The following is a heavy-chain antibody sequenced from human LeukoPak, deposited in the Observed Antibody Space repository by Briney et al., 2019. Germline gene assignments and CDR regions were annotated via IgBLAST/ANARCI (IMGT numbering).Heavy chain of an antibody. D-gene: IGHD5-12*01. J-gene: IGHJ4*02. CDR2: ISSSSSYI. V-gene: IGHV3-21*01. Sequence: GGSLRLSCAASGFTFSSYSMHWVRQAPGKGLEWVSSISSSSSYIYYADSVKGRFTISRDNAKNSLYLQMNSLRAEDTAVYYCARDYSGYEPYYFDYWGQGTLVTVSS. CDR1: GFTFSSYS. CDR3: ARDYSGYEPYYFDY.